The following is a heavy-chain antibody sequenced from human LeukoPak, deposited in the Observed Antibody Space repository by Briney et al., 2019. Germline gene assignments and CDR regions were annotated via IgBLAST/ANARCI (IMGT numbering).Heavy chain of an antibody. CDR2: IKEDGSET. CDR1: RFTFTNSR. D-gene: IGHD1-7*01. Sequence: GGSLRLSCAASRFTFTNSRMSWVRQAPGKGLEWVANIKEDGSETYYVDSVKGRFTISRDNAKNSLYPQMSSLRVEDTAVYYCARDVQGETGTTGEGDSWGQGTLVTVSS. CDR3: ARDVQGETGTTGEGDS. V-gene: IGHV3-7*01. J-gene: IGHJ5*01.